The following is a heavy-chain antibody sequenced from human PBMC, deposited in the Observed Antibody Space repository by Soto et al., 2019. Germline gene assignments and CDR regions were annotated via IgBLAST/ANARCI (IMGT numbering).Heavy chain of an antibody. J-gene: IGHJ4*02. Sequence: QVQLVESGGGVVQPGRSLRLSCAASGFPFTSYGMHWVREGPDKGLEWVAIISYDGSDKYYADSVKGRFTISRDNSKNTPYLNMNSLRPEDTAVYYCVGGQYYFGYRGQGTLVIVSS. D-gene: IGHD3-10*01. CDR2: ISYDGSDK. CDR3: VGGQYYFGY. CDR1: GFPFTSYG. V-gene: IGHV3-30*03.